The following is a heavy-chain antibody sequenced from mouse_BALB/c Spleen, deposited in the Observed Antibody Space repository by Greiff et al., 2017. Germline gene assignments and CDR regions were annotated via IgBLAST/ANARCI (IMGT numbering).Heavy chain of an antibody. CDR3: ARRRGPQGYAMDY. D-gene: IGHD3-1*01. V-gene: IGHV1-54*01. Sequence: QVQLQQSGAELVRPGTSVKVSCKASGYAFTNYLIEWVKQRPGQGLEWIGVINPGSGGTNYNEKFKGKATLTADKSSSTAYMQLSSLTSDDSAVYFCARRRGPQGYAMDYWGQGTSVTVSS. CDR2: INPGSGGT. CDR1: GYAFTNYL. J-gene: IGHJ4*01.